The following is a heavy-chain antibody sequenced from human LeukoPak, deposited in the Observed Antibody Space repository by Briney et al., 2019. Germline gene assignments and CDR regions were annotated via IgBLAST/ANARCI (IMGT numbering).Heavy chain of an antibody. Sequence: GESLKISCKGSGYSFTSYWIGWVRQMPGKGLEWMGIIYPGDSDTRYSPSFQGQVTISANKSISTAYLQWSSLKASDTAMYYCARRVAAAGKIFDYWGQGTTVTVSS. CDR3: ARRVAAAGKIFDY. CDR2: IYPGDSDT. J-gene: IGHJ4*03. CDR1: GYSFTSYW. V-gene: IGHV5-51*01. D-gene: IGHD6-13*01.